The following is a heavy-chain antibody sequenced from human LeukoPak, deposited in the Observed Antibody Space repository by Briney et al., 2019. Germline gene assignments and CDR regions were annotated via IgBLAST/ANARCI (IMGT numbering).Heavy chain of an antibody. V-gene: IGHV4-39*01. Sequence: WVRQPPGKGLEWIGSIYYSGSTYYNPSLKSRVTISVDTSKNQFSLKLSSVTAADTAVYYCARHIGNAYCGGDCYSPWGQGTLVTVSS. D-gene: IGHD2-21*02. CDR3: ARHIGNAYCGGDCYSP. CDR2: IYYSGST. J-gene: IGHJ5*02.